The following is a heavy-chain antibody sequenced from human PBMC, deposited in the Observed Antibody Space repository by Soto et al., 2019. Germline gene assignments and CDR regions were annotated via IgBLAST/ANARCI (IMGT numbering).Heavy chain of an antibody. D-gene: IGHD6-13*01. V-gene: IGHV1-69*01. CDR2: IVPMFGTT. J-gene: IGHJ3*01. CDR1: GDTFNSYG. Sequence: QVQLVQSGPELKKPGSSVKVSCKAPGDTFNSYGISWVRQAPGQGLAWMGGIVPMFGTTNLALKCEERVTSTADELTTTVYMEIRGLTSEDTAVYYCARDLADGHLWDAFDVWGHGTRVTVSS. CDR3: ARDLADGHLWDAFDV.